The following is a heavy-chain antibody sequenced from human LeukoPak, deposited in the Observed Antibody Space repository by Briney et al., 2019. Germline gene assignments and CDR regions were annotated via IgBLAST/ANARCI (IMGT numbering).Heavy chain of an antibody. D-gene: IGHD6-19*01. Sequence: PGGSLRLSCAASGFTFSNYAMSRVRQAPGKGLEWVSAISGSGTYTYYADSVKGRFTISRDNSRNTLHLQMNSLRAEDTAVYYCAKDSSSSGFSAACNFDYWGQGTLVAVSS. CDR2: ISGSGTYT. CDR3: AKDSSSSGFSAACNFDY. CDR1: GFTFSNYA. J-gene: IGHJ4*02. V-gene: IGHV3-23*01.